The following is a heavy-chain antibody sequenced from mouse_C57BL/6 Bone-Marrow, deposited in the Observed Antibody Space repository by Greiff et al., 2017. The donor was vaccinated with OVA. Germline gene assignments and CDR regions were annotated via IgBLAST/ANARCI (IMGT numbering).Heavy chain of an antibody. V-gene: IGHV5-9*01. D-gene: IGHD1-1*01. CDR2: ISGGGGNT. Sequence: EVMLVESGGGLVKPGGSLKLSCAASGFTFSSYTMSWVRQTPEKRLEWVATISGGGGNTYYPDSVKGRFTISRDNAKNTLYLQMSSLRSEDTALYYCARQGYYGSRGYGGQGTLVTVSA. CDR3: ARQGYYGSRGY. CDR1: GFTFSSYT. J-gene: IGHJ3*01.